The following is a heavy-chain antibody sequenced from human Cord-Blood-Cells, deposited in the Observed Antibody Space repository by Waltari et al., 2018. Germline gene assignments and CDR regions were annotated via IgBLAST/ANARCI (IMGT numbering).Heavy chain of an antibody. D-gene: IGHD2-2*02. Sequence: QVQLVQSGAAVKQPGLSVKVSCKASGGTFSRYAISWVRRPPGQGREGMGGIIPIFGTANYAQKFQGRVTITADESTSTAYMELSSLRSEDTAVYYCARGLTHGVVVVPAAIFVAFDIWGQGTMVTVSS. CDR1: GGTFSRYA. CDR2: IIPIFGTA. J-gene: IGHJ3*02. V-gene: IGHV1-69*01. CDR3: ARGLTHGVVVVPAAIFVAFDI.